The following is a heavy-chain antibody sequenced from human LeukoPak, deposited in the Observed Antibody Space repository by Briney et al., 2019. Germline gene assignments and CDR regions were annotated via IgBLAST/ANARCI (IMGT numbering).Heavy chain of an antibody. Sequence: SETLSLTCTVSGYSISSGYYWGWIRQPPGKGLEWIGNIYHSGSAYYNPSLKSRVSISVDTSKNQFSLNLTSVTAADTAVYYCARFSSGWYNLDYWGQGTLVTVSS. D-gene: IGHD6-19*01. CDR1: GYSISSGYY. CDR2: IYHSGSA. J-gene: IGHJ4*02. CDR3: ARFSSGWYNLDY. V-gene: IGHV4-38-2*02.